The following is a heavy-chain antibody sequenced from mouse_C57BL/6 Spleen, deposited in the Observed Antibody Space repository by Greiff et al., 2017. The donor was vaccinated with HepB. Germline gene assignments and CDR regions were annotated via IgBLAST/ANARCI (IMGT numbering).Heavy chain of an antibody. CDR3: ARNYYGNFSYWYFDV. J-gene: IGHJ1*03. Sequence: QVQLQQPGAELVMPGASVKLSCKASGYTFTSYWMHWVKQRPGQGLEWIGEIDPSDSYTNYNQKFKGKSTLTVDKSSSTAYMQLSSLTSEDSAVYYCARNYYGNFSYWYFDVWGTGTTVTVSS. D-gene: IGHD2-1*01. CDR2: IDPSDSYT. CDR1: GYTFTSYW. V-gene: IGHV1-69*01.